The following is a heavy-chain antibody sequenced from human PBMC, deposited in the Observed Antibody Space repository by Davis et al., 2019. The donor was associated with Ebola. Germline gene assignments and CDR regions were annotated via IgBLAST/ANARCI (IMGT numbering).Heavy chain of an antibody. V-gene: IGHV3-33*06. CDR3: AKDLYPYYYYGMDV. Sequence: PGGSLRLSCAASGFTFSSYGMHRVRQAPGKGLEWVAVIWYDGSNKYYADSVKGRFTISRDNSKNTLYLQMNSLRAEDTAVYYCAKDLYPYYYYGMDVWGQGTTVTVSS. D-gene: IGHD2-2*01. CDR1: GFTFSSYG. CDR2: IWYDGSNK. J-gene: IGHJ6*02.